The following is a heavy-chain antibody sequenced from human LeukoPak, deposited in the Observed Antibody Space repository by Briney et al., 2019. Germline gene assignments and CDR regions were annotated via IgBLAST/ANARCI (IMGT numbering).Heavy chain of an antibody. CDR3: AKVYSDDDLLVSLANYYFDY. J-gene: IGHJ4*02. CDR1: GGSISSYC. D-gene: IGHD5-12*01. Sequence: SETLSLTCTVSGGSISSYCWSWIRQPPGKGLEWIGRFYSGGSANYNPSRKSRVTMSVDTSKNQFSLKLSSVTAADTAVYDCAKVYSDDDLLVSLANYYFDYWGQGTRVTVSS. V-gene: IGHV4-4*07. CDR2: FYSGGSA.